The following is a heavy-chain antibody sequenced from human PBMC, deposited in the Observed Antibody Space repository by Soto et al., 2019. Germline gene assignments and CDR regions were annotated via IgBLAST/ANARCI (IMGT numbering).Heavy chain of an antibody. CDR3: ARDSLGTGDAFDI. V-gene: IGHV3-23*01. J-gene: IGHJ3*02. CDR2: ISGSGGST. Sequence: GGSLRLSCAASGFTFSSYAMSWVRQAPGKGLEWVSAISGSGGSTYYADSVKGRFTISRDNSKNTLYLQMNSLRAEDTAVYYCARDSLGTGDAFDIWGQGTMVTVSS. CDR1: GFTFSSYA. D-gene: IGHD1-1*01.